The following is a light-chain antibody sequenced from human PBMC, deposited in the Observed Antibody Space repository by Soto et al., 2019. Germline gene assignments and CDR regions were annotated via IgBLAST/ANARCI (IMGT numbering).Light chain of an antibody. J-gene: IGLJ2*01. Sequence: QLVLTQSPSASACLGASVKLTCTLSSGHSSYAIAWHQQQPEKGPRYLMKLNSDGSHSKGDGIPDRFSGSSSGAERYLTISSLQSEDEADYYCQTWGTGVVFGGGTKLTVL. CDR3: QTWGTGVV. CDR2: LNSDGSH. V-gene: IGLV4-69*01. CDR1: SGHSSYA.